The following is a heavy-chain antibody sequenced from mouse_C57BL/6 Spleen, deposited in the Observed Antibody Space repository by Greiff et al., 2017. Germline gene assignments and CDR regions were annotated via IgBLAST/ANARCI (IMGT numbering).Heavy chain of an antibody. V-gene: IGHV3-6*01. Sequence: EVKLQESGPGLVKPSQSLSLTCSVTGYSITSGYYWNWIRQFPGNKLEWMGYISYDGSNNYNPSLKNRISITRDTSKNQFFLKLNSVTTEDTATYYCAREPLYFDYGGQGTTLTVSS. CDR1: GYSITSGYY. J-gene: IGHJ2*01. CDR2: ISYDGSN. CDR3: AREPLYFDY.